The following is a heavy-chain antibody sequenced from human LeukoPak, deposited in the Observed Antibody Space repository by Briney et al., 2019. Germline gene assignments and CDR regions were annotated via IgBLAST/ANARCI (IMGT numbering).Heavy chain of an antibody. CDR3: GRVGDGYNDNY. CDR1: GFTVSSDY. J-gene: IGHJ4*02. V-gene: IGHV3-66*01. Sequence: PGGSLRLSCAASGFTVSSDYMGWVRQAPEKGLEWVSLISSGGSTYYADSLKGRFTISTDNSTNTLYLQMNSLRAEDTAVYYCGRVGDGYNDNYWGQGTLVTVSS. D-gene: IGHD1-26*01. CDR2: ISSGGST.